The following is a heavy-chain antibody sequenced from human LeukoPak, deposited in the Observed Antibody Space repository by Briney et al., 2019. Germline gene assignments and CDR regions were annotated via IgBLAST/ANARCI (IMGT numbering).Heavy chain of an antibody. CDR2: IYYSGST. Sequence: SQTLTLTCTVSGGFMSSGGYYWSWIRQHPGKGLEWIGYIYYSGSTYYNPSLKSRVTISVDTSKNQFSLKLSSVTAADTAVYYCARGGGGITMVRGVINGMDVWGQGTTVTVSS. J-gene: IGHJ6*02. V-gene: IGHV4-31*03. D-gene: IGHD3-10*01. CDR1: GGFMSSGGYY. CDR3: ARGGGGITMVRGVINGMDV.